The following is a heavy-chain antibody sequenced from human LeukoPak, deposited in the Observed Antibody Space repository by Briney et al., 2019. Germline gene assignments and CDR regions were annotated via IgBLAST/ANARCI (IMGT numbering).Heavy chain of an antibody. CDR3: ARNVGWYTHDT. D-gene: IGHD6-19*01. CDR2: IYGSGST. CDR1: GDSLSSHY. Sequence: ASETLSLTCTVSGDSLSSHYWSWIRQPPGKGLEWIGYIYGSGSTHYDPSLRSRVTISEDTSKNQFSLKLTSVTAADTVVYYCARNVGWYTHDTWGQGTLVTVSS. V-gene: IGHV4-59*08. J-gene: IGHJ5*02.